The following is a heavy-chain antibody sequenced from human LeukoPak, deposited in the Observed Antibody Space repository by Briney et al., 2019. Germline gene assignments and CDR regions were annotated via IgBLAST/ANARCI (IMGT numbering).Heavy chain of an antibody. V-gene: IGHV1-2*02. CDR1: GYTFTGYY. CDR3: ARDSSGWGIDY. J-gene: IGHJ4*02. Sequence: GASVKVSCKASGYTFTGYYMHWVRQAPGQGLEWMGWINPNSGGTNYAQKFQGRVTMTRDTSTSTAYMELRSLRSDDTAMYYCARDSSGWGIDYWGQGTLVTVSS. D-gene: IGHD6-19*01. CDR2: INPNSGGT.